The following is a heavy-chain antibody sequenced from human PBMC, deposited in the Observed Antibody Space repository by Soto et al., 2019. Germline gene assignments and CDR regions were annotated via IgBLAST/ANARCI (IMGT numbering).Heavy chain of an antibody. J-gene: IGHJ4*02. CDR2: IYHSGST. V-gene: IGHV4-59*11. D-gene: IGHD3-22*01. CDR1: GDSISSHY. CDR3: ARVRYYDSSGYKKRYYFDY. Sequence: PSETLSLTCTVSGDSISSHYWGWIRQPPGKGLEWIGYIYHSGSTYYNPSLKSRVTISVDRSKNQFSLKLSSVTAADTAVYYCARVRYYDSSGYKKRYYFDYWGQGTLVTVSS.